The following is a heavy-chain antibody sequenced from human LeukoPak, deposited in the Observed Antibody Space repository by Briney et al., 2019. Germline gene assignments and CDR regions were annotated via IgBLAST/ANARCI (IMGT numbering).Heavy chain of an antibody. Sequence: GGSLRLSYAASGFTFSSYAMSWVRQAPGKGLEWVSTISGSGGSTYYADSVKGRFTISRDNSNNTLYLQMNSLRAEDTAVYYCAKGPAMVRGTFDPWGQGTLVTVSS. CDR3: AKGPAMVRGTFDP. CDR2: ISGSGGST. V-gene: IGHV3-23*01. CDR1: GFTFSSYA. D-gene: IGHD3-10*01. J-gene: IGHJ5*02.